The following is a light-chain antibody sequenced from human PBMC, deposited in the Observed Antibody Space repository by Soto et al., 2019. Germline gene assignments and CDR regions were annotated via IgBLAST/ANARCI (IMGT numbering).Light chain of an antibody. Sequence: DIQMTRSPSSLSASVGNRVTITCRASQGISNYLAWYQQKPGNVPKLLIYAASTLQLGVPSRFSGSGSGTDFTLTISSLQPEDVATCSCQKYNSVHRTIGHGTEVDMK. V-gene: IGKV1-27*01. CDR3: QKYNSVHRT. CDR1: QGISNY. J-gene: IGKJ1*01. CDR2: AAS.